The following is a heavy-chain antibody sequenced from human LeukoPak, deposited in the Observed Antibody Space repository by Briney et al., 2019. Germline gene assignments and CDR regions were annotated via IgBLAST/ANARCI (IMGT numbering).Heavy chain of an antibody. CDR3: VREGAYSTSSPAGY. J-gene: IGHJ4*02. CDR2: INQDGSEK. D-gene: IGHD6-6*01. CDR1: GFTFSSHW. Sequence: PGGSLRLSCAASGFTFSSHWMSWVRQAPGKRLEWMAHINQDGSEKYYVDSVKGRFIISRDNARNSLFLQMNILTAEDTAIYYCVREGAYSTSSPAGYWGQGTLVSVSS. V-gene: IGHV3-7*01.